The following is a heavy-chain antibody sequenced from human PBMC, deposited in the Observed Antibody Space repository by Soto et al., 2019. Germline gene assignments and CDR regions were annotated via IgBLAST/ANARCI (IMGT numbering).Heavy chain of an antibody. Sequence: QVQLVQSGGEVKKPGASVKVSCKASGYTFSNFGISWVRQAPGQGLEWMGWISTDNGSTKYAQNPQGRVTMTTDTPTSTXXMELRSLSSDDTAVYYCTRDAKYYDIMTGYFVNDYWGQGTLVTVSS. CDR1: GYTFSNFG. CDR3: TRDAKYYDIMTGYFVNDY. V-gene: IGHV1-18*01. D-gene: IGHD3-9*01. J-gene: IGHJ4*02. CDR2: ISTDNGST.